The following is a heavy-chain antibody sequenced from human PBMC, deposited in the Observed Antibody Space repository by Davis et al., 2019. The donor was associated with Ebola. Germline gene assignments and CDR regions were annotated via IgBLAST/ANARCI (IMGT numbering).Heavy chain of an antibody. CDR1: GFTFNKYE. D-gene: IGHD5-18*01. Sequence: GESLKISCAASGFTFNKYEMNWVRQAPGKGLGWFSYISDSGSTTYYTDSVKGRFTISRDNAKNSLYLQRKTLRVEDTAIYYCVPGTWIRGQGTLITVSS. CDR2: ISDSGSTT. V-gene: IGHV3-48*03. CDR3: VPGTWI. J-gene: IGHJ4*02.